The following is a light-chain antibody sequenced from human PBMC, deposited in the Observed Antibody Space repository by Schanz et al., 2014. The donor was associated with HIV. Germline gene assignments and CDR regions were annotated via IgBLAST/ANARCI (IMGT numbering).Light chain of an antibody. Sequence: EIVVTQSPATLSVSPGARATLSCRASQNISSNLAWYQQKPGQTPRLLIYGASTRATGIPARFSGRGSGTEFTLTISGLQSEDFAVYYCQQYNNWWTFGQGTKVEIK. CDR1: QNISSN. CDR2: GAS. J-gene: IGKJ1*01. CDR3: QQYNNWWT. V-gene: IGKV3-15*01.